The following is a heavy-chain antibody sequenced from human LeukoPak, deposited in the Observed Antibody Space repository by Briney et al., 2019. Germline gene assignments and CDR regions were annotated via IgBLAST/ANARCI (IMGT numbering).Heavy chain of an antibody. CDR2: TYYRSQFYN. Sequence: SQTLSLTCAISGDSVSSTNVGWNWIRQSPSSGLEWLGRTYYRSQFYNDYADSVKGRIAITPDTSKNQFSLQLSSLTPDDTAVYYCARGTAFDIWGQGTMVTVSS. V-gene: IGHV6-1*01. J-gene: IGHJ3*02. CDR1: GDSVSSTNVG. D-gene: IGHD1-14*01. CDR3: ARGTAFDI.